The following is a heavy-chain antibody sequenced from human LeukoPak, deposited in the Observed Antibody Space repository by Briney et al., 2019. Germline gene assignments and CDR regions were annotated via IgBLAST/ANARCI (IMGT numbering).Heavy chain of an antibody. CDR3: AKFVKLGGVDY. CDR1: GFTFSSYG. CDR2: ISYDGSNK. Sequence: PGRSLRLSCAASGFTFSSYGMHWVRQAPGKGLEWVAVISYDGSNKYYADSVKGRFTISRDNSKNTLYLQMNSLRAEDTAVYYCAKFVKLGGVDYWGQGTLVTVSS. J-gene: IGHJ4*02. V-gene: IGHV3-30*18. D-gene: IGHD1-7*01.